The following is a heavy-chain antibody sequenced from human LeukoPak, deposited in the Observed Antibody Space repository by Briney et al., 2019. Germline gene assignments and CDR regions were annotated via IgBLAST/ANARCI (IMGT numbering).Heavy chain of an antibody. Sequence: ASVKVSCKASGYTITGYYMHWARQGPGQGLEWMGWINPNSGGTNYAQKFQGRVTMTRDTSISTAYMELSRLRSDDTAVYYCARGTDYYYYYYMDVWGKGTTVTVSS. CDR1: GYTITGYY. J-gene: IGHJ6*03. V-gene: IGHV1-2*02. CDR3: ARGTDYYYYYYMDV. CDR2: INPNSGGT.